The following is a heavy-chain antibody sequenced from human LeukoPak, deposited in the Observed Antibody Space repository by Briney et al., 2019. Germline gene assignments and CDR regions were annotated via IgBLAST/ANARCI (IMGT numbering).Heavy chain of an antibody. Sequence: GRSLRLSCAASGFTLSSYGMYWVRQAPGKGLEWVAFIWYDGSTEYYADSVKGRFTISRDNSKNTLYLQMNSLRAEDTAIYYCAKDPCSGGSCYSYYYYYYMDVWGKGTTVTVSS. J-gene: IGHJ6*03. CDR2: IWYDGSTE. CDR1: GFTLSSYG. D-gene: IGHD2-15*01. V-gene: IGHV3-33*06. CDR3: AKDPCSGGSCYSYYYYYYMDV.